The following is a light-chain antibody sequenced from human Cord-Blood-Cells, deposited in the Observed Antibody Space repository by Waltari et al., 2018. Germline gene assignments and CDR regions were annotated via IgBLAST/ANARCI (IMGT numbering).Light chain of an antibody. CDR2: EVS. V-gene: IGLV2-14*01. CDR1: SSDVGGYNY. J-gene: IGLJ1*01. CDR3: SSYTSSSTLLYV. Sequence: QSALTQPPSVSGSPGQSITISCTVTSSDVGGYNYVSCSQQHPGKAPKLMIYEVSNRPSGVSNRFSGSKSGNTASLTISGLQAEDEADYYCSSYTSSSTLLYVFGTGTKVTVL.